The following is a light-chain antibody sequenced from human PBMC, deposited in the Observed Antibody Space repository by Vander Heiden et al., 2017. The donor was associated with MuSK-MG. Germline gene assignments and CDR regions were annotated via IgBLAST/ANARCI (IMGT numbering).Light chain of an antibody. CDR2: GNS. Sequence: QSVLTQPPSVSGAPGQRVTIPCTGSSSNIGAGYDVHWYQQLPGTAPKLLIYGNSNRPSGVPDRFSGSKSGTSASLAITGLQAEDEADYYCQSYDSSLSGSGFGGGTKLTVI. V-gene: IGLV1-40*01. CDR3: QSYDSSLSGSG. CDR1: SSNIGAGYD. J-gene: IGLJ2*01.